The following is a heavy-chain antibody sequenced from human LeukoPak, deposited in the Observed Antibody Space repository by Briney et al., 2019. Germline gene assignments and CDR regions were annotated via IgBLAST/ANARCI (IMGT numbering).Heavy chain of an antibody. D-gene: IGHD4-17*01. J-gene: IGHJ4*02. CDR1: GFSFISYG. Sequence: GGSLRLSCAASGFSFISYGMHWVRQAPGKGLEWVGVISDDGRNKKYADSVKGRFTISRDNSKGTLYLQMNSLRDEDTAVYYCAKRPSDYGDYVTYFDYWGQGTLVTVSS. CDR2: ISDDGRNK. CDR3: AKRPSDYGDYVTYFDY. V-gene: IGHV3-30*18.